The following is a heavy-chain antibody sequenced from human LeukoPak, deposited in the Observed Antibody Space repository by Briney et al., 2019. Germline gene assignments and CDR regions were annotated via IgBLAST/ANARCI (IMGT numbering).Heavy chain of an antibody. Sequence: SETLSLTCTVSGGSISSYYWSWIRQPPGKGLEWIGYIYYSGSTNYNPSLKSRVTISVDTSKNQFSLKLSSVTAADTAVYYCATVTSHYYFDYRGQGTLVTVSS. J-gene: IGHJ4*02. CDR1: GGSISSYY. CDR3: ATVTSHYYFDY. CDR2: IYYSGST. D-gene: IGHD4-17*01. V-gene: IGHV4-59*01.